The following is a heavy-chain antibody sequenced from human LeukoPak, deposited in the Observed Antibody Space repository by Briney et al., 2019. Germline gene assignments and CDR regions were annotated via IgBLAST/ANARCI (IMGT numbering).Heavy chain of an antibody. CDR1: GFTFGDHA. V-gene: IGHV3-49*04. CDR3: MDV. Sequence: PGRSLRLSCSSHGFTFGDHAMSRVRQAPGKGLEWVGFIRSRAYGGTTEYAASVKSRFSISRDDSKGIAYLQMNSLKIEDTAVYYCMDVWGQGTTVIVSS. J-gene: IGHJ6*02. CDR2: IRSRAYGGTT.